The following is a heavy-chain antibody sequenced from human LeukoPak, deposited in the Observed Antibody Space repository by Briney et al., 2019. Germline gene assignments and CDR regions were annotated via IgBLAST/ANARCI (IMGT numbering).Heavy chain of an antibody. CDR1: GFTFSSYS. CDR2: ISSSSSTI. V-gene: IGHV3-48*04. Sequence: GGSLRLSCAASGFTFSSYSMNWVRQAPGKGLEWVSYISSSSSTIYYADSVKGRFTISRDNAKNSLYLQMNSLRAEDTAVYYCARTLPNPDTAMAPFDYWGQGTLVTVSS. CDR3: ARTLPNPDTAMAPFDY. J-gene: IGHJ4*02. D-gene: IGHD5-18*01.